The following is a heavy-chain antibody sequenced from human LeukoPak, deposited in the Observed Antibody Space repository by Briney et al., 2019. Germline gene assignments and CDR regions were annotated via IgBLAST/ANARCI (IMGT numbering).Heavy chain of an antibody. CDR2: IHHSGST. CDR1: GFTFSSYS. J-gene: IGHJ4*02. Sequence: GSLRLSCAASGFTFSSYSMNWVRQAPGKGLEWTGSIHHSGSTYYNPSLKSRVTISVDTSKNQFSLKLSSVTAADTAVYYCARVRGNPLYYFDYWGQGTLVTVSS. D-gene: IGHD2/OR15-2a*01. V-gene: IGHV4-38-2*01. CDR3: ARVRGNPLYYFDY.